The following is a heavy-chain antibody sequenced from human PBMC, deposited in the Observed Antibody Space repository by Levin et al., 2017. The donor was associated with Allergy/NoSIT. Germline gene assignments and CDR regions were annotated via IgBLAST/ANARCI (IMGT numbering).Heavy chain of an antibody. J-gene: IGHJ4*02. CDR2: IIWNSESM. CDR1: GFTFDDYA. Sequence: PGGSLRLSCEASGFTFDDYAMHWVRQAPGKGLEWVSGIIWNSESMGYADSVKGRFTISRDNAKNTLYLQMNSLGAEDTAVYYCARGGCSSTSCLDHWGQGILVTVSS. V-gene: IGHV3-9*01. D-gene: IGHD2-2*01. CDR3: ARGGCSSTSCLDH.